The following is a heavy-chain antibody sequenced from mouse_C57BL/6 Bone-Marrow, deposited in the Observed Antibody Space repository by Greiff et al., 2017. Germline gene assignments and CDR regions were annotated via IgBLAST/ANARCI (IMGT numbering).Heavy chain of an antibody. V-gene: IGHV1-81*01. CDR2: IYPRSGNT. Sequence: VQLQESGAELARPGASVKLSCKASGYTFTSYGISWVKQRTGQGLEWIGEIYPRSGNTYYNEKFKGQATLTADKSSSTAYMELRSLTSEDSAVYFCARSGYYGSSYYAMDYWGQGTSVTVSS. J-gene: IGHJ4*01. D-gene: IGHD1-1*01. CDR1: GYTFTSYG. CDR3: ARSGYYGSSYYAMDY.